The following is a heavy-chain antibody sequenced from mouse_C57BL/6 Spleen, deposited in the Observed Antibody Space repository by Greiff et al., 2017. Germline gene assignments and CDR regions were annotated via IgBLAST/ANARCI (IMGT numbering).Heavy chain of an antibody. V-gene: IGHV7-3*01. CDR2: IRNKANGYTT. CDR3: ARSPGYFDV. J-gene: IGHJ1*03. CDR1: GFTFTDYY. Sequence: EVKLMESGGGLVQPGGSLSLSCAASGFTFTDYYMSWVRQPPGKALEWLGFIRNKANGYTTEYSASVKGRFTISRDNSQSILYLQMNALRSEDSATYYCARSPGYFDVWGTGTTVTVSS.